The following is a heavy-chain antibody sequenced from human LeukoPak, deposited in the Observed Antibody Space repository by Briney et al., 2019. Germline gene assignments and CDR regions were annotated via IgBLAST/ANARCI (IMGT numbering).Heavy chain of an antibody. D-gene: IGHD1-26*01. CDR2: INPNSGGT. V-gene: IGHV1-2*02. CDR3: ARGKRFSSGRLFDY. Sequence: ASVKVSCKASGYTFTGYYMHWARQAPGQGLEWMGWINPNSGGTNYAQKFQGRVTMTRDTSISTAYMELSRLRSDDTAVYYCARGKRFSSGRLFDYWGQGTLVTVSS. CDR1: GYTFTGYY. J-gene: IGHJ4*02.